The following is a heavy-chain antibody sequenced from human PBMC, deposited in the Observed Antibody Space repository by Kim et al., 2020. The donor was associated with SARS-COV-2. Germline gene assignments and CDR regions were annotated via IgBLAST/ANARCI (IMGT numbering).Heavy chain of an antibody. D-gene: IGHD6-13*01. V-gene: IGHV4-59*01. CDR3: ARTIAAAWGVFDY. CDR1: GGSISSYY. Sequence: SETLSLTCTVSGGSISSYYWSWIRQPPGKGLEWIGYIYYSGSTNYNPSLKSRVTISVDTSKNQFSLKLSSVTAADTAVYYCARTIAAAWGVFDYWGQGTLVTVSS. CDR2: IYYSGST. J-gene: IGHJ4*02.